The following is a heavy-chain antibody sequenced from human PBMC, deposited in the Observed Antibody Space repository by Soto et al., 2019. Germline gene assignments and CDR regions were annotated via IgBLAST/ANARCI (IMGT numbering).Heavy chain of an antibody. CDR3: AREYCSSRRCYGGDY. V-gene: IGHV1-18*01. D-gene: IGHD2-2*01. CDR1: GYTFTTYG. CDR2: ISADNTNT. Sequence: QVQLVQSGGEVKKPGASVKVSCKASGYTFTTYGISWVRQAPGQGHEWMGWISADNTNTNYAQKRQGRVTMTTDTSTSIAYMELRSLRSDDTAAYCCAREYCSSRRCYGGDYWGQGTLVTVSS. J-gene: IGHJ4*02.